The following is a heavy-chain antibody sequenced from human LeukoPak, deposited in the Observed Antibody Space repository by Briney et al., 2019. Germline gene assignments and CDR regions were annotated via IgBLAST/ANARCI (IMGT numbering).Heavy chain of an antibody. CDR1: GFRFSSYG. CDR3: AKAILTGLHAFDI. J-gene: IGHJ3*02. Sequence: GGSLRLSCAASGFRFSSYGMNWVRQAPGKGLEWVSVISGSGVTTYYADSVKGRFTVSRDNSKNTVDLQINSLRAEDTAVYYCAKAILTGLHAFDIWGQGTMVTVSS. D-gene: IGHD3-9*01. CDR2: ISGSGVTT. V-gene: IGHV3-23*01.